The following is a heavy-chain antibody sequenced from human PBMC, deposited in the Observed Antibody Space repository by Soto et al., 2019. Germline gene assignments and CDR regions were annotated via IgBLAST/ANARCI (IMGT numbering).Heavy chain of an antibody. Sequence: PGGSLRLSCGASIFTFSEYWMSWVRQAPGKGLEWVANIKRDGSETFYVDSVKGRFTISRDNAKNSLFLQMSSLRVEDTAAYYCARIRRDGNTGYTMDVWGQGTTVTVSS. CDR2: IKRDGSET. J-gene: IGHJ6*02. V-gene: IGHV3-7*05. CDR3: ARIRRDGNTGYTMDV. CDR1: IFTFSEYW. D-gene: IGHD5-12*01.